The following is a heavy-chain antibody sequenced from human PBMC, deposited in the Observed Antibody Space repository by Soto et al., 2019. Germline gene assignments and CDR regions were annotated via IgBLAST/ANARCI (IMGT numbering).Heavy chain of an antibody. CDR2: IYTTGST. Sequence: PXETLSLPCNVLGGAISLDCLSWVRQSGGEGLDWIGLIYTTGSTNYNPSLRCRVAMSMDTSKNQFSLRLNSVTAADTAVYYCVKDGFYSLQHWGQGIPVTVSS. CDR1: GGAISLDC. J-gene: IGHJ4*02. CDR3: VKDGFYSLQH. D-gene: IGHD2-15*01. V-gene: IGHV4-4*07.